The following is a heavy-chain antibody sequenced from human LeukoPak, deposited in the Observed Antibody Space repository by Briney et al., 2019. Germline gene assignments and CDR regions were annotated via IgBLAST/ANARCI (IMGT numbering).Heavy chain of an antibody. CDR2: ISSSGSTI. D-gene: IGHD2-21*02. Sequence: PGGSLRLSCAASGFTFSSYEMNWVRQAPGKGLEWVSHISSSGSTIYYADSVKGRFTISRDNAKNSLYLQMNSLRAEDTAVYYCARETETRFDPWGQGTLVTVSS. CDR1: GFTFSSYE. J-gene: IGHJ5*02. V-gene: IGHV3-48*03. CDR3: ARETETRFDP.